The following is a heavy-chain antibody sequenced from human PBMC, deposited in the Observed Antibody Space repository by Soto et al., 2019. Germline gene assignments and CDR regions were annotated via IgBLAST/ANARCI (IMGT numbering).Heavy chain of an antibody. J-gene: IGHJ4*02. CDR3: ASIRGVFGY. D-gene: IGHD3-10*01. CDR2: TKDKAYSYTT. CDR1: GLRLSDVF. Sequence: EVQLVESGGALVQAEGSLRLSCAASGLRLSDVFIDWVRQAPGKGLEWVGRTKDKAYSYTTEYAASVKGRFTISRDDSRNTVFLQMSSLKTEDTAVYYCASIRGVFGYWGQGTLVTVSS. V-gene: IGHV3-72*01.